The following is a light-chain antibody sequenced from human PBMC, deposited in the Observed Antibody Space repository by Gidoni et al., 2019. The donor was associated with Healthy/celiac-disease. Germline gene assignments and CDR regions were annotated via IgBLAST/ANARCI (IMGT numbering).Light chain of an antibody. V-gene: IGKV1-39*01. CDR1: QSTSRY. CDR3: QQSYSTSIT. Sequence: DIQMTQSPSSLSAFVGDRVTITCRASQSTSRYLNWYQQKPGKAPKLLIYAASNLQSGVPSRFSGSGSGTDFTLTISSLQPEDFATYYCQQSYSTSITFGQGTRLEIK. J-gene: IGKJ5*01. CDR2: AAS.